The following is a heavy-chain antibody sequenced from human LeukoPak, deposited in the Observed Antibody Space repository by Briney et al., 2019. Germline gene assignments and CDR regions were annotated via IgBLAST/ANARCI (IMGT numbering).Heavy chain of an antibody. CDR2: IIPIFGTA. D-gene: IGHD1-7*01. Sequence: GASVKVSCKASGYTFTSYGISWVRQAPGQGLEWMGGIIPIFGTANYAQKFQGRVTITADKSTSTAYMELSSLRSEDTAVYYCASSLGGRGNWNYDYYYYYYMDVWGKGTTVTVSS. J-gene: IGHJ6*03. V-gene: IGHV1-69*06. CDR3: ASSLGGRGNWNYDYYYYYYMDV. CDR1: GYTFTSYG.